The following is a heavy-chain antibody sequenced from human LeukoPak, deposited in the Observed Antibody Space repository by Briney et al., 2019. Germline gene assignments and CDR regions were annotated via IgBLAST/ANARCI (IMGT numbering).Heavy chain of an antibody. D-gene: IGHD3-22*01. CDR3: AREPFDSSGYYYSYLDY. J-gene: IGHJ4*02. CDR1: GGSIRSGDYD. CDR2: MYYSGST. Sequence: SETLSLTCTVSGGSIRSGDYDWSWIRQPPAKGLEWIGYMYYSGSTYYNPSLKSRVTISVDTSKNQFSLKLSSVTAADTAVYYCAREPFDSSGYYYSYLDYWGQGTLVTVSS. V-gene: IGHV4-30-4*01.